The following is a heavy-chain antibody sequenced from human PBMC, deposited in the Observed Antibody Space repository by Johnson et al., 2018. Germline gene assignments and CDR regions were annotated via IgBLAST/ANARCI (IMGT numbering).Heavy chain of an antibody. D-gene: IGHD4-17*01. CDR3: ARDQGDYGDYVIDS. CDR1: GGSINSGAYF. CDR2: SYTSGRT. J-gene: IGHJ4*02. Sequence: QVQLQESGPGLVKPSQTLSLTCLVSGGSINSGAYFWSWIRQSAGRGLEWIGRSYTSGRTNYNPSLKSRVIISLDPSKNQFSLKLTSVTATDTAVYYCARDQGDYGDYVIDSWGQGTLVTVSS. V-gene: IGHV4-61*02.